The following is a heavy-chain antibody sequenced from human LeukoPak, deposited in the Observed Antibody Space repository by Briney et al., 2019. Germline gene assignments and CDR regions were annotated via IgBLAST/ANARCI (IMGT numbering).Heavy chain of an antibody. CDR1: GFTFSSYA. J-gene: IGHJ4*02. CDR3: AKSLYYYDSSADC. D-gene: IGHD3-22*01. CDR2: ISASAGST. V-gene: IGHV3-23*01. Sequence: GGSLRLSCAASGFTFSSYAMNWVRQAPGKGLEWVSAISASAGSTYYADSVKGRFTISRDNSKNTLYLQMNSLRAEDTAVYYCAKSLYYYDSSADCWGQGTLVTVPS.